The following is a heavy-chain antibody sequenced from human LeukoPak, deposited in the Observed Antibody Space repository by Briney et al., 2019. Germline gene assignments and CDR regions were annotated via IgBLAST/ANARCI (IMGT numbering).Heavy chain of an antibody. D-gene: IGHD2-15*01. CDR2: IYSDSST. CDR3: ARVQGSGIFRWY. Sequence: GGSLRLSCAASGFTVSSKYMSWVRQAPGKGLEWVSVIYSDSSTYYADSVKGRFTISRDNSKNTLYLQMNSLRAEDTGVYYCARVQGSGIFRWYWRQGTLVTVSS. V-gene: IGHV3-66*01. CDR1: GFTVSSKY. J-gene: IGHJ4*02.